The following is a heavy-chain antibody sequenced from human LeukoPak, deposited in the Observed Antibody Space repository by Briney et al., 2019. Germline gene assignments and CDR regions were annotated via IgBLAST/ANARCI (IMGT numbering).Heavy chain of an antibody. CDR2: ISSSSSSR. V-gene: IGHV3-21*01. CDR1: GFTFSSYS. D-gene: IGHD1-1*01. J-gene: IGHJ4*02. Sequence: WGSLTLSCAASGFTFSSYSMNWVRQAPGKGLEWVSSISSSSSSRYYPDSLRGGSTISRDNAKISLYLQMNSLRAEDTAVYYCARGGSGNWNAPFDYWGQGTLVTVSS. CDR3: ARGGSGNWNAPFDY.